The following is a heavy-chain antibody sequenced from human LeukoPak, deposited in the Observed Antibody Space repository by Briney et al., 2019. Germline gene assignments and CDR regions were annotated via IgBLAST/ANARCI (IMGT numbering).Heavy chain of an antibody. V-gene: IGHV3-23*01. CDR3: ATSGELSSFDY. CDR2: ISGSGGST. CDR1: GFTFGSYA. J-gene: IGHJ4*02. Sequence: GGSLRLSCAASGFTFGSYAMSWVRQAPGKGLEWVSAISGSGGSTYYADSVKGRFTISRDNSKNTLYLQMNSLRAEDTAVYYFATSGELSSFDYWGQGTLVTVSS. D-gene: IGHD1-7*01.